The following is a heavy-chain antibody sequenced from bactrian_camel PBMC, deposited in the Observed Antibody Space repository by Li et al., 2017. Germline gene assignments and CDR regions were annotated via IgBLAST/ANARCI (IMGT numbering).Heavy chain of an antibody. J-gene: IGHJ4*01. D-gene: IGHD4*01. Sequence: HVQLVESGGGSVQAGGSLRLSCTLSEDDRGRYCIGWFRQFPGKPREEVATIDNDYTSRYAESVKGRFTISKDNAKNTLYLQMDSLQVEDTAVYYCAADITIPTQPCGYGYNFWGQGTQVTVS. V-gene: IGHV3-2*01. CDR3: AADITIPTQPCGYGYNF. CDR2: IDNDYTSR. CDR1: EDDRGRYC.